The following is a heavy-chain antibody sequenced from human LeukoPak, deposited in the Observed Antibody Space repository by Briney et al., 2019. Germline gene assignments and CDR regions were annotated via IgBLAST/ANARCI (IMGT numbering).Heavy chain of an antibody. CDR2: IYYSGST. D-gene: IGHD5-24*01. V-gene: IGHV4-59*08. Sequence: SETLTLTCTVSGASITDFYWSWIRQPPGKGLEWIGYIYYSGSTNYNPSLKSRVTISVDTSKNQFSLKLSSVTAADTAVYYCARLNFLGLRDGGDYWGQGTLVTVSS. CDR1: GASITDFY. CDR3: ARLNFLGLRDGGDY. J-gene: IGHJ4*02.